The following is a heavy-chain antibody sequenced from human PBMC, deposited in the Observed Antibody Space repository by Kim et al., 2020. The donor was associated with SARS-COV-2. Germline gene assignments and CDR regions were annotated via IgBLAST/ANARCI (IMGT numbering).Heavy chain of an antibody. V-gene: IGHV3-48*02. J-gene: IGHJ5*02. CDR1: GFTFSSYS. D-gene: IGHD3-10*01. CDR3: ARDGFWGSPNWFDP. CDR2: ISSSSSTI. Sequence: GGSLRLSCAASGFTFSSYSMNWVRQAPGKGLEWVSYISSSSSTIYYEDSVKGRFTISRDNAKNSLYLQMNSLRDEDTAVYYCARDGFWGSPNWFDPWGQGTLATVSS.